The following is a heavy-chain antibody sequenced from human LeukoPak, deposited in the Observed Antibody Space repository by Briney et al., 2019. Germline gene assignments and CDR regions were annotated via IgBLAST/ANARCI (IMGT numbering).Heavy chain of an antibody. V-gene: IGHV4-34*01. J-gene: IGHJ3*02. Sequence: SETLSLTCAVYGGSFSGYYWSWIRQPPGKGLEWIGEINHSGSTNYNPSLKSRVTISVDTSKNQFSLKLSSVTAADTAVYYCARGGVVVVPAAPYTGDAFDIWGQGTMVTVSS. CDR2: INHSGST. CDR3: ARGGVVVVPAAPYTGDAFDI. CDR1: GGSFSGYY. D-gene: IGHD2-2*01.